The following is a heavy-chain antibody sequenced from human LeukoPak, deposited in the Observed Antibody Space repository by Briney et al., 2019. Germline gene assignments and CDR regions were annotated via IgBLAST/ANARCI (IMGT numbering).Heavy chain of an antibody. CDR3: ARGLGRYCTNGVCYTYYYYYYMDV. Sequence: SETLSLTCAVYGGSFSGYYWSWIRQPPGKGLEWIGEINHSGSTNYNPSLKSRVTISVDTSKNQFSLKLSSVTAADTAVYYCARGLGRYCTNGVCYTYYYYYYMDVWGKGTTVTVSS. D-gene: IGHD2-8*01. J-gene: IGHJ6*03. V-gene: IGHV4-34*01. CDR1: GGSFSGYY. CDR2: INHSGST.